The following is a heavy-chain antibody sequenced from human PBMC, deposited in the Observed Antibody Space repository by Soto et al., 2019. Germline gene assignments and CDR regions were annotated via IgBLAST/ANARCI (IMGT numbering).Heavy chain of an antibody. V-gene: IGHV1-58*02. D-gene: IGHD1-26*01. Sequence: QMQLVQSGPEVKKPGTSVKVSCKASGFTFTNSAMQWVRQARGQRPEWIGWIVLGSGNTNYAQRFQERVTITRDMSTNTAYMELSSLRAEDTAVYYCAARISGGSYSYWGQGTLVTVSS. CDR2: IVLGSGNT. CDR1: GFTFTNSA. J-gene: IGHJ4*02. CDR3: AARISGGSYSY.